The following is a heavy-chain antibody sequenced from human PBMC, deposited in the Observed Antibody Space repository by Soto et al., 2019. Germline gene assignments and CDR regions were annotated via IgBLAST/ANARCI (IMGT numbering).Heavy chain of an antibody. Sequence: EVQVLESGGGLVQPGGSLRLSCAASGFTFSSYAMSWVRQAPGKGLEWVSAISGSGGSTYYADSVKGRFTISRDNSKNTRYLQMNSVRAEDTGVYYCAKGHIEQRVRRPYFDYRGQGTLVTVSS. D-gene: IGHD6-13*01. CDR2: ISGSGGST. J-gene: IGHJ4*02. CDR1: GFTFSSYA. V-gene: IGHV3-23*01. CDR3: AKGHIEQRVRRPYFDY.